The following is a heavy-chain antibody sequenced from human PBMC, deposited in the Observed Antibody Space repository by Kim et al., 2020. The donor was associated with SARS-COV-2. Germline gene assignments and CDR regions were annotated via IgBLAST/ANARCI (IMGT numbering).Heavy chain of an antibody. J-gene: IGHJ4*02. D-gene: IGHD1-26*01. Sequence: CSQKCQGRATITRDPSASTAYMELSSLRSEDTAVYYCARDSVGATMPIDYWGQGTLVTVSS. CDR3: ARDSVGATMPIDY. V-gene: IGHV1-3*01.